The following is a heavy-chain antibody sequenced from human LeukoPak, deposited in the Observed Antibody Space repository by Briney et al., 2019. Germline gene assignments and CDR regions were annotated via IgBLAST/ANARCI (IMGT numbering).Heavy chain of an antibody. D-gene: IGHD1-14*01. CDR3: ARDQVDRIWYFDY. V-gene: IGHV3-21*01. Sequence: GGSLRLSCAASGFTFSSYAMNWVRQAPGKGLEWVSSISSDSIYVFYADSMKGRFTISRDNAKNSLSLQMNSLRAEDTAVYYCARDQVDRIWYFDYWGQGTLVTVSS. CDR2: ISSDSIYV. CDR1: GFTFSSYA. J-gene: IGHJ4*02.